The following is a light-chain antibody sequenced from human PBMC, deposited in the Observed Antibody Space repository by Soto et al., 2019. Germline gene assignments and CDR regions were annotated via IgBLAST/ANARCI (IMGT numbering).Light chain of an antibody. Sequence: DIQMTQSSPTLSASVGDRVSLSCRASRSVAKWLALFQLKPGGAPTLLIQRATSLQDGVRLRFSGSVSETEFTLNINSLQPDDSRTYYCQQYTLFPWMFGQGTKVDIK. CDR2: RAT. CDR3: QQYTLFPWM. V-gene: IGKV1-5*01. CDR1: RSVAKW. J-gene: IGKJ1*01.